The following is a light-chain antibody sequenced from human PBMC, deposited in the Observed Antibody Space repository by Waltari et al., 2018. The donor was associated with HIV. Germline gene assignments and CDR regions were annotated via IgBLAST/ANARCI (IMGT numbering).Light chain of an antibody. CDR2: STN. V-gene: IGLV8-61*01. Sequence: QTVVTQEPSFSVSPGGTVTLTCGLSSGSVSASYCPSWYQQTPGQAPRPLLYSTNTRSSGVPDRFSGSILGNKAALTITGAQADDESVYYCSLYMGGGIWVFGGGTKLTVL. CDR3: SLYMGGGIWV. J-gene: IGLJ3*02. CDR1: SGSVSASYC.